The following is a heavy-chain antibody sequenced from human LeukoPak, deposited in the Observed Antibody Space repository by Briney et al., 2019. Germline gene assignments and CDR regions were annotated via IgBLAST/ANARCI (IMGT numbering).Heavy chain of an antibody. Sequence: GGSLRLACTASGFTFSSHGMHWVRQAPGKGLEWVAVISYDGSNKYYADSVKGRFTISRDNSNNTLYLQMNSLRAEDTAVYYCAKVHLQFAFDYWGQGTLVTVSS. V-gene: IGHV3-30*18. CDR3: AKVHLQFAFDY. J-gene: IGHJ4*02. CDR2: ISYDGSNK. D-gene: IGHD3-16*01. CDR1: GFTFSSHG.